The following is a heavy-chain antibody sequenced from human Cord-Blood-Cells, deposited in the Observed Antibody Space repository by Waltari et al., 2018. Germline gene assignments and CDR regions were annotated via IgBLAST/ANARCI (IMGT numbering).Heavy chain of an antibody. Sequence: EVQLVESGGGLVQPGRSLRLSCAASGFTFDDYAMPWVRHAQGKGLEWVSGISWNSGSIGYADSVKGRFTISRDNAKNSLYLQMNSLRAEDTALYYCAKASDIVVVPAAFDYWGQGTLVTVSS. J-gene: IGHJ4*02. CDR3: AKASDIVVVPAAFDY. V-gene: IGHV3-9*01. D-gene: IGHD2-2*01. CDR1: GFTFDDYA. CDR2: ISWNSGSI.